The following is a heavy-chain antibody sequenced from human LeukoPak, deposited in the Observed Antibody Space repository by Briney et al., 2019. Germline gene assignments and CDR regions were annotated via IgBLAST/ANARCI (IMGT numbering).Heavy chain of an antibody. CDR3: AKDNSRYSYGYEDYFDY. V-gene: IGHV3-21*01. J-gene: IGHJ4*02. CDR1: GFTFSSYS. Sequence: GGSLRLSCAASGFTFSSYSMNWVRQAPGKGLEWVSSISSSSSYIYYADSVKGRFTISRDNAKNSLYLQMNSLRAEDTAVYYCAKDNSRYSYGYEDYFDYWGQGTLVTVSS. D-gene: IGHD5-18*01. CDR2: ISSSSSYI.